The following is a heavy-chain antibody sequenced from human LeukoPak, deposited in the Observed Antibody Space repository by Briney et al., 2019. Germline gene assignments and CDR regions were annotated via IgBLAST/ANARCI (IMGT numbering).Heavy chain of an antibody. CDR1: GYSFTSYW. Sequence: GESLKISCKGSGYSFTSYWIGWVRQMPGKGLEWMGIIYPGDSDTRYSPSFQGQVTISADKSISTAYLQWSGLKASDTAMYYCARLDYYDSSGYPIDYWGQGTLVTVSS. J-gene: IGHJ4*02. CDR3: ARLDYYDSSGYPIDY. D-gene: IGHD3-22*01. V-gene: IGHV5-51*01. CDR2: IYPGDSDT.